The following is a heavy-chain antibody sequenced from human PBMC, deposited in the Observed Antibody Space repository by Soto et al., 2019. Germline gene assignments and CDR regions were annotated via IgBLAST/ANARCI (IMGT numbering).Heavy chain of an antibody. CDR1: GYTFTTYA. Sequence: QVQLVQSGAEVKKPGASVKVSCKASGYTFTTYAISWVRQAPGQGLEWMGRISTYNGNTKYAQKLQGRVTMTTDTSTSTAYMELRSRRSDDTAVYYCARDPQYSTSSQVFDSWGQGTLVTVSS. V-gene: IGHV1-18*01. CDR2: ISTYNGNT. D-gene: IGHD6-6*01. CDR3: ARDPQYSTSSQVFDS. J-gene: IGHJ4*02.